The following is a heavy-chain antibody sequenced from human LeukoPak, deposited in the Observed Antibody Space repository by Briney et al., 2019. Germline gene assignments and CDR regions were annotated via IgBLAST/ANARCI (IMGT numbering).Heavy chain of an antibody. J-gene: IGHJ4*02. Sequence: PSQTLSLTCTVSAGSISSYYWSWIRQPQGKGLEWVGYIHYSGSTNYNPSLKSRVTISVDTSKNQFSLKLSSVTAADTAVYYCARQQTTVTALYYFDCWGQGTLVTVSS. CDR3: ARQQTTVTALYYFDC. V-gene: IGHV4-59*08. D-gene: IGHD4-17*01. CDR2: IHYSGST. CDR1: AGSISSYY.